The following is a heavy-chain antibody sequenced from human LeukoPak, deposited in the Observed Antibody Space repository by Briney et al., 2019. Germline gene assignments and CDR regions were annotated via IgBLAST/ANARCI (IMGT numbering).Heavy chain of an antibody. Sequence: GGSLRLSCVASGFTFRDYAMSWVRQAPGKGLEWVSTMSGDTLSTWYADSVKGRFTISRDNSKNTLYLQMNSLRAEDTAVYYCAKSGSRYGDFYFDYWGQGTLVTVSS. D-gene: IGHD4-17*01. CDR1: GFTFRDYA. CDR2: MSGDTLST. V-gene: IGHV3-23*01. J-gene: IGHJ4*02. CDR3: AKSGSRYGDFYFDY.